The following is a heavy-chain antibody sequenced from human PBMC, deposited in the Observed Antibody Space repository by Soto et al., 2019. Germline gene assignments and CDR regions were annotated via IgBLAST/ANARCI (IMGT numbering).Heavy chain of an antibody. J-gene: IGHJ4*02. CDR1: GGSFSGYY. Sequence: SETLSLTCAVYGGSFSGYYWSWIRQPPGKGLEWIGEINHSGSTNYNPSLKSRVTISVDTSKNQFSLKLSSVTAADTAVYYCARGKPYYDFWSGKNWGQGTLVTVSS. V-gene: IGHV4-34*01. CDR3: ARGKPYYDFWSGKN. D-gene: IGHD3-3*01. CDR2: INHSGST.